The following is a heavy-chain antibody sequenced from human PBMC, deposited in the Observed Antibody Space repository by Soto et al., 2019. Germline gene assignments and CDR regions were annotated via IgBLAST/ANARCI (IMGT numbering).Heavy chain of an antibody. CDR3: ARDGVALGAGECSVDAFDL. J-gene: IGHJ3*01. CDR1: RGTFNSYA. D-gene: IGHD3-3*01. Sequence: QALLEQSGAEMKKPGSSVTVSCKASRGTFNSYAISWVRQAPGQGLGWMGGINPIFGLTNYAQKFQGRVTLTADKVTDTAYMELSGLSSGDTAVYFCARDGVALGAGECSVDAFDLWGRGTSVTVSS. CDR2: INPIFGLT. V-gene: IGHV1-69*17.